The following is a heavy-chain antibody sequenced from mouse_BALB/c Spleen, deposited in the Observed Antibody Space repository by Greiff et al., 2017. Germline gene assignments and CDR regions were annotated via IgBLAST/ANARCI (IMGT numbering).Heavy chain of an antibody. D-gene: IGHD4-1*01. Sequence: EVHLVESGGGLVQPGGSLRLSCATSGFTFTDYYMSWVRQPPGKALEWLGFIRNKANGYTTEYSASVKGRFTISRDNSQSILYLQMNTLRAEDSATYYCARDLTGTFAYWGQGTLVTVSA. CDR3: ARDLTGTFAY. CDR2: IRNKANGYTT. J-gene: IGHJ3*01. CDR1: GFTFTDYY. V-gene: IGHV7-3*02.